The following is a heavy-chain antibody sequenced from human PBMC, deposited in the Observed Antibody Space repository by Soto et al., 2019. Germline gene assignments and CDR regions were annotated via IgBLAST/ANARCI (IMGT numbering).Heavy chain of an antibody. CDR3: ARGKVNIGVDGIHYFYGMDV. Sequence: SETLSLTCTVSGGSISSYYWSWIRQPPGKGLEWIGYIYYSGSTKYNPSLKSRVTISVDTSKNQFSLKLSSVTAADTAVYYCARGKVNIGVDGIHYFYGMDVWGQGTTVTVSS. CDR2: IYYSGST. J-gene: IGHJ6*02. CDR1: GGSISSYY. V-gene: IGHV4-59*01. D-gene: IGHD6-19*01.